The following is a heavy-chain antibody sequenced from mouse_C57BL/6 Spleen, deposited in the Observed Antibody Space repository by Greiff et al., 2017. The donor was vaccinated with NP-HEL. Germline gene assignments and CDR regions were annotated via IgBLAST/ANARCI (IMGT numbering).Heavy chain of an antibody. CDR1: GYAFSSYW. V-gene: IGHV1-80*01. CDR2: IYPGDGDT. CDR3: AREGITTVVEGDFDY. D-gene: IGHD1-1*01. J-gene: IGHJ2*01. Sequence: VHLVESGAELVKPGASVKISCKASGYAFSSYWMNWVKQRPGKGLEWIGQIYPGDGDTNYNGKFKGKATLTADKSSSTAYMQLSSLTSEDSAVYFCAREGITTVVEGDFDYWGQGTTLTVSS.